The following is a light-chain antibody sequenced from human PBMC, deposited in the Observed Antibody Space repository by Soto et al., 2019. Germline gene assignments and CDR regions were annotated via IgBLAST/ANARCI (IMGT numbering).Light chain of an antibody. Sequence: EIVMTQSPATLSVSPGERANLSCRASRSVSSNLAWYQQKPGQAPRLLIYGASTRATGIPARFSGSGSGTEFTLTIRSLQSEDFAVYFCQQYNTWPTFGQGTKVEIK. CDR1: RSVSSN. CDR3: QQYNTWPT. CDR2: GAS. J-gene: IGKJ1*01. V-gene: IGKV3-15*01.